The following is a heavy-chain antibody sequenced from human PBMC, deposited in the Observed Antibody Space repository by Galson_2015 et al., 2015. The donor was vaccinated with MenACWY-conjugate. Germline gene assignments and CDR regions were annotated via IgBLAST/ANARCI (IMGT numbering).Heavy chain of an antibody. CDR2: IYYSGST. V-gene: IGHV4-59*01. D-gene: IGHD3-22*01. Sequence: ETLSLTCTVSGGSISSYYWSWIRQPPGKGLEWIGYIYYSGSTNYNPSLKGRVTISVDTSKNQFSLKLSSVTAADTAVYYCARAVNYYDSSYYFDYWGQGTLVTVSS. CDR3: ARAVNYYDSSYYFDY. J-gene: IGHJ4*02. CDR1: GGSISSYY.